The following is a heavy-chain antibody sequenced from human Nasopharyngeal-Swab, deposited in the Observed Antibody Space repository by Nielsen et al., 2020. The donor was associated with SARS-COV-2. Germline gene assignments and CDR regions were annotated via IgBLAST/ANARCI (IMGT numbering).Heavy chain of an antibody. CDR2: IYYSGST. Sequence: SETLSLTCTVPGGSISSSSYYWGWIRQPPGKGLEWIGNIYYSGSTYYNPSLKSRVTISVDTSKNQFSLKLSSVTAADTAVYYCARQIWLRFSWFDPWGQGTLVTVSS. J-gene: IGHJ5*02. V-gene: IGHV4-39*01. CDR3: ARQIWLRFSWFDP. D-gene: IGHD5-12*01. CDR1: GGSISSSSYY.